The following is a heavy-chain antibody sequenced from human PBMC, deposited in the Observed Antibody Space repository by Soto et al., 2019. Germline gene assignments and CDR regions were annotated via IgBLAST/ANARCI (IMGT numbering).Heavy chain of an antibody. J-gene: IGHJ4*02. Sequence: EVQLVESGGGLVQPGESLRLSCAASGFTVSSNYMSWVRQAPGKGLEWVSLIYSGGTTDYADSVKGRFTISRDNSKNTLYLQMNSLRAEETDVYYCAARNIVAPYWGQGTLVTVSS. CDR3: AARNIVAPY. CDR1: GFTVSSNY. D-gene: IGHD5-12*01. CDR2: IYSGGTT. V-gene: IGHV3-66*01.